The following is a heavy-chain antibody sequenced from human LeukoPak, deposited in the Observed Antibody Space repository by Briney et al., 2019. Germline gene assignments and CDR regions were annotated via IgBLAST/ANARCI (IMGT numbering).Heavy chain of an antibody. CDR2: ISGSGGST. V-gene: IGHV3-23*01. D-gene: IGHD3-9*01. Sequence: PGGSLRLSCAASGFTFSSYAMSWVRQAPGKGLEWVSAISGSGGSTYYADSVKGRFTISRDNSKNTLYLQMNSLRAEDTAVYYCAKAPARTLRRYFDWLSLDYFDYWGQGTLVTVSS. CDR1: GFTFSSYA. J-gene: IGHJ4*02. CDR3: AKAPARTLRRYFDWLSLDYFDY.